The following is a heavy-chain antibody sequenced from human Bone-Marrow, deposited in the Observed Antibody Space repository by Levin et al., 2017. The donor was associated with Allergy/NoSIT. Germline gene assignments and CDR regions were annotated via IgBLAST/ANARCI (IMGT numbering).Heavy chain of an antibody. V-gene: IGHV3-23*01. CDR2: ISAAGYNS. Sequence: PGGSLRLSCAASGFTFEAYGMNWARKAPGRGLEWLSTISAAGYNSYYADSVEGRFTISRDNSKNTLYLQMHSLTAADTAVYYCVKGGVFEASDYWGQGTLVTVAS. CDR1: GFTFEAYG. CDR3: VKGGVFEASDY. D-gene: IGHD3-3*01. J-gene: IGHJ4*02.